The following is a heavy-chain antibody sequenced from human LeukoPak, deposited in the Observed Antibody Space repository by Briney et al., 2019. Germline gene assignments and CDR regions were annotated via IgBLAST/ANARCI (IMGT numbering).Heavy chain of an antibody. J-gene: IGHJ6*03. V-gene: IGHV4-59*01. Sequence: PSETLSLTCTVSGVSISSYYWSWIRQPPGKGLEWMGYIYYSGSTNYNPSLESGVTISVDTSKDQVSLKLSSVTAADTAVYYCAQSYYYYYDMDVWGKGTTVTVSS. CDR1: GVSISSYY. CDR3: AQSYYYYYDMDV. CDR2: IYYSGST.